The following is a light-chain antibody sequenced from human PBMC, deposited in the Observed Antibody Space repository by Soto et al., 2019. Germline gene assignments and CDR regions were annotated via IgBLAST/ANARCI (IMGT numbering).Light chain of an antibody. Sequence: QSALTQPASVSGSPGQSITVSCTGTSSDVGYYNYVSWYQHHPGKAPKLMIYEVSNRPSGVSNRFSASKSGSTAFLTISGLQAEDEADYYCSSYTTSSTPYVFGTETKLTVL. CDR2: EVS. V-gene: IGLV2-14*01. CDR1: SSDVGYYNY. J-gene: IGLJ1*01. CDR3: SSYTTSSTPYV.